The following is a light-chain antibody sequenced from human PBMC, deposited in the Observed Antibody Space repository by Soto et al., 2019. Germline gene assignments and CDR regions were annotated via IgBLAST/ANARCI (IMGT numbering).Light chain of an antibody. V-gene: IGKV1-5*01. Sequence: DIQMTQSPSTLSASVGDRVTITCRASQSISSWLAWYQQKAGKAPILLIYDASNVESGVPSRFSGSGFGTEFTLTISSLQPDDFATYYCQQYNDYSITFGQGTRLEIK. J-gene: IGKJ5*01. CDR3: QQYNDYSIT. CDR1: QSISSW. CDR2: DAS.